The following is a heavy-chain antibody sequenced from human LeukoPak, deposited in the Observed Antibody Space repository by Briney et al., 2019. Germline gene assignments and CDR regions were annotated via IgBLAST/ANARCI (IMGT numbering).Heavy chain of an antibody. CDR2: IYHSGST. J-gene: IGHJ5*02. CDR1: GYSISSGYY. CDR3: ARNRYYYGSGNYGVPNWFDP. V-gene: IGHV4-38-2*02. Sequence: SETLSLTCTVSGYSISSGYYWGWIRQPPGKGLEWIGSIYHSGSTYYNPSLKSRVTISVDTSKNQFSLKLRSVTAADTAVYSCARNRYYYGSGNYGVPNWFDPWGQGTLVTVSS. D-gene: IGHD3-10*01.